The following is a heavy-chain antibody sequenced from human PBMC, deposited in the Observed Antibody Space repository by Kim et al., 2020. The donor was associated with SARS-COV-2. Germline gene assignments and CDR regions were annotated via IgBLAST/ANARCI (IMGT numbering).Heavy chain of an antibody. D-gene: IGHD3-22*01. V-gene: IGHV1-69*13. J-gene: IGHJ5*02. Sequence: SVKVSCKASGGTFSSYAISWVRQAPGQGLEWMGGIIPIFGTANYAQKFQGRVTITADESTSTAYMELSSLRSEDTAVYYCAREASPTHDSSGYYSQNWFDPWGQGTLVTVSS. CDR1: GGTFSSYA. CDR2: IIPIFGTA. CDR3: AREASPTHDSSGYYSQNWFDP.